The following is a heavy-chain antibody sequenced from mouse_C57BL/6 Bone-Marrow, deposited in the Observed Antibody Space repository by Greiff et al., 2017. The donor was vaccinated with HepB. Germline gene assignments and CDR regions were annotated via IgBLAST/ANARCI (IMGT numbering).Heavy chain of an antibody. V-gene: IGHV1-15*01. CDR1: GYTFTDYE. D-gene: IGHD2-4*01. J-gene: IGHJ2*01. CDR3: TRSPHSLIYYNYHPFDY. CDR2: IDPETGGT. Sequence: VQLQQSGAELVRPGASVTLSCKASGYTFTDYEMHWVKQTPVHGLEWIGAIDPETGGTAYNQKFKGKAILTADKSSSTAYMELRSLTSEDSAVYYCTRSPHSLIYYNYHPFDYWGQGTTLTVSS.